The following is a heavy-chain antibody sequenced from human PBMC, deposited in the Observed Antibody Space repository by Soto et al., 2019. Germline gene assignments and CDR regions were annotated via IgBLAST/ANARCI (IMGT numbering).Heavy chain of an antibody. Sequence: QVQLMQSGAEVRKPGASVRLSCETSGYNFNQYYIHWVRQAPGQGLEWMGIINLRGGTTEYAHKFRGRVTVTGDTSTRTVYMELRSLRSDDTAIYFCARGPDDSDVPRWDYWGQGTLVTVSS. V-gene: IGHV1-46*02. J-gene: IGHJ4*02. CDR1: GYNFNQYY. D-gene: IGHD4-17*01. CDR2: INLRGGTT. CDR3: ARGPDDSDVPRWDY.